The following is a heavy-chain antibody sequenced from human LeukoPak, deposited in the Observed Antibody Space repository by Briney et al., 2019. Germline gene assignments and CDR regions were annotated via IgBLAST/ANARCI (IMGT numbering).Heavy chain of an antibody. D-gene: IGHD3-16*01. Sequence: PGGPLTLSCAASGFTFSSYSMNWLRQAPEEGLEWVSSISSSNSYIYYADSVKGRFTISRDNAKNSLYLQMNSLRAEDTAVYYCARDWGGAGWGQGTLVTVSS. CDR2: ISSSNSYI. J-gene: IGHJ4*02. CDR3: ARDWGGAG. V-gene: IGHV3-21*01. CDR1: GFTFSSYS.